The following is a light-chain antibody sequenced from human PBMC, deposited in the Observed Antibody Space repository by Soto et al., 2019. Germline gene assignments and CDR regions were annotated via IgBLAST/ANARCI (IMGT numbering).Light chain of an antibody. Sequence: DIQMTQSPFSISASVGDRVTITCWASQPISSWLAWYQQVPGQAPYLLIYPASTLQSGVPSRFSGSGSGTDFTLTINSLQPEDFATYYCQQGYNFPRAFGQGTKVDI. CDR3: QQGYNFPRA. J-gene: IGKJ1*01. V-gene: IGKV1-12*01. CDR2: PAS. CDR1: QPISSW.